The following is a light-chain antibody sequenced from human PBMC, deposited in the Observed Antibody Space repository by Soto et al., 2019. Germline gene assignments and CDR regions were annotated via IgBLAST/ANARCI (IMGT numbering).Light chain of an antibody. J-gene: IGKJ5*01. V-gene: IGKV2-24*01. CDR1: QSLVHSDGSTY. CDR3: MHATQFPPT. Sequence: EIVMTQTPLSSPVALGQPASISCRSSQSLVHSDGSTYLSWLQQRPGQPPRLLIIKISTRFSGVPDRVSGSGAGTDFTLKISRVEAEDVGVYYCMHATQFPPTFGQGTRMEIK. CDR2: KIS.